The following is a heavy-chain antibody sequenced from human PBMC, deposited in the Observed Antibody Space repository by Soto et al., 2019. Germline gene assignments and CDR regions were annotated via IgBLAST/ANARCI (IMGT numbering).Heavy chain of an antibody. J-gene: IGHJ3*02. D-gene: IGHD3-3*01. V-gene: IGHV1-18*01. Sequence: ASVKVSCKASGYTFTSYGISWVRQAPGQGLEWMGWISAYNGNTNYAQKLQGRVTMTTETSTSTAYMELRSLRSDDTAVYYCARTRITIFGVVIIGVDAFDIWGQGTMVTVSS. CDR1: GYTFTSYG. CDR2: ISAYNGNT. CDR3: ARTRITIFGVVIIGVDAFDI.